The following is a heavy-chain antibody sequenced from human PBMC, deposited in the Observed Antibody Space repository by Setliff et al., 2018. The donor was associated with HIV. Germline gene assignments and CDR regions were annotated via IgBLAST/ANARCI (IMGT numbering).Heavy chain of an antibody. D-gene: IGHD4-17*01. J-gene: IGHJ5*02. CDR2: IIPVYGTT. Sequence: SVKVSCKVSGGAFTNYAFSWVRQAPGQGLEWMGRIIPVYGTTDYAPQFQGRVTMTADKSRSTVYVDLNNLRSDDTATYYCAPDFGDNWFDPWGQGTLVTVSS. CDR1: GGAFTNYA. V-gene: IGHV1-69*06. CDR3: APDFGDNWFDP.